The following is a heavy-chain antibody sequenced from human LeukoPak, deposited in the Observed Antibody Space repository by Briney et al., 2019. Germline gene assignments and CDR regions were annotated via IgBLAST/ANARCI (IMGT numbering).Heavy chain of an antibody. J-gene: IGHJ6*02. CDR1: GFTFSTYA. CDR3: ARMGYSSSGYHYYGMDV. Sequence: GGSLRLSCAASGFTFSTYAMHWVRQAPGKGLEWVAVISSDGSNKYYADSVKGRFTISRDNSKNTLYLQMNRLRAEDTAVYYCARMGYSSSGYHYYGMDVWGQGTTVTVSS. V-gene: IGHV3-30-3*01. D-gene: IGHD6-6*01. CDR2: ISSDGSNK.